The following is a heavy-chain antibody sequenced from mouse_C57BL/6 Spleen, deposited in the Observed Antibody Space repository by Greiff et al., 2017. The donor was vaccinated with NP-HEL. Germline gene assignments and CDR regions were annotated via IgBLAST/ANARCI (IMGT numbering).Heavy chain of an antibody. Sequence: VMLVESGPELVKPGASVKISCKASGYAFSSSWMNWVKQRPGKGLEWIGRIYPGDGDTNYNGKFKGKATLTADKSSSTAYMQLSSLTSEDSAVYFCARRDYEGYFDVWGTGTTVTVSS. CDR2: IYPGDGDT. V-gene: IGHV1-82*01. CDR3: ARRDYEGYFDV. D-gene: IGHD2-4*01. CDR1: GYAFSSSW. J-gene: IGHJ1*03.